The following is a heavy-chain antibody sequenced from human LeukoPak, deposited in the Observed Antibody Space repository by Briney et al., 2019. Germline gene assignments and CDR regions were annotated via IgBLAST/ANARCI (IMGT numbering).Heavy chain of an antibody. D-gene: IGHD3-22*01. Sequence: PGGSLRLSCAASGFTFSSYAMHWVRQAPGKGLEWVAVISYDGSNKYYADSVKGRFTISRDNSKNTLYLQMNSLRAEDTAVYYCASSSGYDAFDIWGQGTMVTVSS. CDR1: GFTFSSYA. J-gene: IGHJ3*02. CDR2: ISYDGSNK. V-gene: IGHV3-30-3*01. CDR3: ASSSGYDAFDI.